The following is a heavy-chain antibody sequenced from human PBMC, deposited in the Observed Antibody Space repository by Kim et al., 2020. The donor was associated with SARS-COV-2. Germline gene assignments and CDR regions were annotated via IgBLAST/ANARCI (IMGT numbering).Heavy chain of an antibody. CDR2: IKQDGSEK. CDR3: ARDQVRPGIVGATNHQDSNY. J-gene: IGHJ4*02. CDR1: GFTFSSYW. D-gene: IGHD1-26*01. V-gene: IGHV3-7*03. Sequence: GGSLRLSCAASGFTFSSYWMSWVRQAPGKGLEWVANIKQDGSEKYYVDSVKGRFTISRDNAKNSLYLQMNSLRAEDTAVYYCARDQVRPGIVGATNHQDSNYWGQGTLVTVSS.